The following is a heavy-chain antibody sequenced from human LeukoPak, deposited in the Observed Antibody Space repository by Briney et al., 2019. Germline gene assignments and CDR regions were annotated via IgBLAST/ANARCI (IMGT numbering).Heavy chain of an antibody. J-gene: IGHJ4*02. V-gene: IGHV4-59*01. CDR3: TGGMRYFDPDY. CDR2: IYDSVTT. D-gene: IGHD3-9*01. CDR1: GGSISTYH. Sequence: PSETLSLTCTVSGGSISTYHWSWIRQPPGKGLEWIGYIYDSVTTNYNPSLKSRVTISADTSKNQFSLNLRSVTAADTAVYYCTGGMRYFDPDYWGQGTLVTVSS.